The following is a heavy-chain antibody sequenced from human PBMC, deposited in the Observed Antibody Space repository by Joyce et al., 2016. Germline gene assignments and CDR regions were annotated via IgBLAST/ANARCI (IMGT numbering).Heavy chain of an antibody. CDR1: GGFISSSSYY. CDR3: ARRRVYAFYDGSSYVPVYGMDV. V-gene: IGHV4-39*01. Sequence: QLQLQQSGPGLVKPSETLSLTCTVSGGFISSSSYYWGWIRQPPGKGLEWIGSIYYNGSTYYNPSLKSRVTISVETSKNQFSLKLSSVTTADTAVYYCARRRVYAFYDGSSYVPVYGMDVWGQGTTVTVSS. D-gene: IGHD3-22*01. CDR2: IYYNGST. J-gene: IGHJ6*02.